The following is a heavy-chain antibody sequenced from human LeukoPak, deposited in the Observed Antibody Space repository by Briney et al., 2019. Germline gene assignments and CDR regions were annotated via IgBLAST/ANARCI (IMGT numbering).Heavy chain of an antibody. CDR1: GFSFSSYW. V-gene: IGHV3-74*01. J-gene: IGHJ4*02. CDR3: ARDGSRFLEWPRL. CDR2: IKSDGSST. D-gene: IGHD3-3*01. Sequence: GGSLRLSCAASGFSFSSYWMHWVRQAPGKGLVWVARIKSDGSSTDYADYVKGRFTISRDNAKNTLYLQMNSLRAEDTAVYYCARDGSRFLEWPRLWGQGTLVTVSS.